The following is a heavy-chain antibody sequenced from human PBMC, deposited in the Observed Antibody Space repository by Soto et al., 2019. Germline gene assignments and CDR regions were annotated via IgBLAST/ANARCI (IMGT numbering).Heavy chain of an antibody. J-gene: IGHJ4*02. CDR2: ISYRGST. CDR3: ARDPELHGLDH. V-gene: IGHV4-59*01. Sequence: SETLSLTCNVSGTSIIAYYWTWVRQPPGKALEWLGYISYRGSTKYNPSLKSRVAISLDTSRNQFSLKLTHVTASDTAIYFCARDPELHGLDHWGQGTLVTVSS. D-gene: IGHD3-10*01. CDR1: GTSIIAYY.